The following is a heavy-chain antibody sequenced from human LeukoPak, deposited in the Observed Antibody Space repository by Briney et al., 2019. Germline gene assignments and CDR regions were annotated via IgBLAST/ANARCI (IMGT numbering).Heavy chain of an antibody. J-gene: IGHJ4*02. Sequence: GRSLRLSCAASGFTFDNYAMHWVRQAPGKGLEWVSGIAWNSGNTGFADSVKGRFTISRDNAENSLYLQMNSLTPEDRAFYFLAKDMSSLGSGSSYNPWGPFDSWGQGTLVTVSS. CDR2: IAWNSGNT. V-gene: IGHV3-9*01. CDR3: AKDMSSLGSGSSYNPWGPFDS. D-gene: IGHD3-10*01. CDR1: GFTFDNYA.